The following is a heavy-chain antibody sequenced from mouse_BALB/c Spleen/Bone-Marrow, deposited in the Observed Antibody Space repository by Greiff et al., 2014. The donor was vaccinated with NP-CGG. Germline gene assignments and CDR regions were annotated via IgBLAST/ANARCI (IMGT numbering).Heavy chain of an antibody. Sequence: QVHVKQSGPGLVAPSQSLSITCTVSGFSLTNYGVHWVRQPPGKGLEWLGVIWPGETTNYNSALMSRLSISKDTSKSQVFLKMNSLQTDDTAMYYCARDGYYSTWFAYWGQGTLVTVSA. J-gene: IGHJ3*01. V-gene: IGHV2-9*02. CDR3: ARDGYYSTWFAY. D-gene: IGHD2-3*01. CDR2: IWPGETT. CDR1: GFSLTNYG.